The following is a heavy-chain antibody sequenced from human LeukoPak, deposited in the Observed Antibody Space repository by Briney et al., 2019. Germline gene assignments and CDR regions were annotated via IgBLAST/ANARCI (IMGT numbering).Heavy chain of an antibody. CDR3: ARDRRIAAAGLFDY. Sequence: GGSLRLSCAASGFTFSSYWMSWVRQAPGKGLEWVANIKQDGSEKYYVDSVKGRFTISRDNAKNSLYLQMNSLRAEDTAVYYCARDRRIAAAGLFDYWGQGTLVTVSS. J-gene: IGHJ4*02. CDR1: GFTFSSYW. V-gene: IGHV3-7*01. D-gene: IGHD6-13*01. CDR2: IKQDGSEK.